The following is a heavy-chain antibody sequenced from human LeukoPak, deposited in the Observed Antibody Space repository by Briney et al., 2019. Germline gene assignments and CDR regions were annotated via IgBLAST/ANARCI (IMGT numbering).Heavy chain of an antibody. J-gene: IGHJ4*02. CDR2: IYPGDCGI. Sequence: GESLQISCKASGYLFTNYWIGWVRQMPGKGLEWMGIIYPGDCGIRYSRSFQRQVTISVHKSINTAYLQWSRLKASDSAMYYCARQGGYDSTAYKDYWGQGTLVAVSS. D-gene: IGHD3-22*01. V-gene: IGHV5-51*01. CDR1: GYLFTNYW. CDR3: ARQGGYDSTAYKDY.